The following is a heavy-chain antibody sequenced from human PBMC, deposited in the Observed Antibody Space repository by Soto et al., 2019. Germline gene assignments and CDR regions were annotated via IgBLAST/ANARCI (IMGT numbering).Heavy chain of an antibody. CDR1: GYTFTGYY. Sequence: ASVKVSCKASGYTFTGYYMHWVRQAPGQGLEWMGWINPNSGGTKYAQKFQGWVTMTRDTSISTAYMELSRLRSDDTAVYYCARSGHYYYYYMDVWGKGTTVTSP. CDR3: ARSGHYYYYYMDV. V-gene: IGHV1-2*04. CDR2: INPNSGGT. D-gene: IGHD1-26*01. J-gene: IGHJ6*03.